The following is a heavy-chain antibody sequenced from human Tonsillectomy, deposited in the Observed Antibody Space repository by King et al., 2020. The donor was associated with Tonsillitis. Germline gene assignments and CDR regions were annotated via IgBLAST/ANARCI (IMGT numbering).Heavy chain of an antibody. V-gene: IGHV3-48*03. J-gene: IGHJ4*02. CDR3: ARSVQWLVKYLDY. Sequence: VQLVESGGGLVQPGGSLRLSCAASGFPFSSYEMYWVRQAPGKGLEWLSYISSSGGTIYYADSVKGRFTISRDNAKNSLFLQMNSLRAEDTALYYCARSVQWLVKYLDYWGQGTLVTVSS. CDR1: GFPFSSYE. D-gene: IGHD6-19*01. CDR2: ISSSGGTI.